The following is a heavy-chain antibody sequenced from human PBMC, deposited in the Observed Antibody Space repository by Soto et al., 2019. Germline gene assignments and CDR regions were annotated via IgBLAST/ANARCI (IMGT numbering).Heavy chain of an antibody. CDR3: ARYLYGSGIYDF. D-gene: IGHD3-10*01. CDR1: GYTFTTYA. Sequence: ASVKVSCKASGYTFTTYAMHWVRQAPGQRLEWMGWIDTGNGKTKYSQKFQGRVTSSRDTSASTVYLELRSLRSEDTAVYYCARYLYGSGIYDFWGQGTLVTVSS. CDR2: IDTGNGKT. V-gene: IGHV1-3*04. J-gene: IGHJ4*01.